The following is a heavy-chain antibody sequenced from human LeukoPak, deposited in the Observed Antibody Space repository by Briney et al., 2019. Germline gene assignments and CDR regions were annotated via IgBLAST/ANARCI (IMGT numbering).Heavy chain of an antibody. D-gene: IGHD3-10*02. V-gene: IGHV3-48*03. CDR2: INTSGNTR. Sequence: GGSLRLSCAASGFTFSSYEMNWVRQAPGKGLEWVSYINTSGNTRYYADSVKGRFTISRDNAKNSLYLQMNSLRAEDTAVYYCAELGITMIGGVWGKGTTVTISS. J-gene: IGHJ6*04. CDR3: AELGITMIGGV. CDR1: GFTFSSYE.